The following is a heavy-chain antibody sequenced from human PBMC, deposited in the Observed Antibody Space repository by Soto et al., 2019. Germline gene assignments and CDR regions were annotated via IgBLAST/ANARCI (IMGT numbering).Heavy chain of an antibody. CDR2: ISAYNGNT. J-gene: IGHJ6*03. V-gene: IGHV1-18*01. CDR3: ARDQRYCSSTSCYRYYYYYMXV. Sequence: VKVSCKASGYTFTSYGISWVRQAPGQGLEWMGWISAYNGNTNYAQKLQGRVTMTTDTSTSTAYMELRSLRSDDTAVYYCARDQRYCSSTSCYRYYYYYMXVWGKGTTVXVSS. D-gene: IGHD2-2*01. CDR1: GYTFTSYG.